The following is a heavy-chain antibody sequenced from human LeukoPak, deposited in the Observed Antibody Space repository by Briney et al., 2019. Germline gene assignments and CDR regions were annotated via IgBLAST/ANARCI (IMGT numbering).Heavy chain of an antibody. CDR3: ARESSSPYYYGMDV. V-gene: IGHV3-23*01. J-gene: IGHJ6*02. D-gene: IGHD6-6*01. CDR2: ISGSGGST. Sequence: GGSLRLSCAASGFTFSSYAMSWVRQAPGKGLEWVSAISGSGGSTYYADSVKGRFTISRDNSKNTLYLQMNSLRAEDTAVYYCARESSSPYYYGMDVWGQGTTVTVSS. CDR1: GFTFSSYA.